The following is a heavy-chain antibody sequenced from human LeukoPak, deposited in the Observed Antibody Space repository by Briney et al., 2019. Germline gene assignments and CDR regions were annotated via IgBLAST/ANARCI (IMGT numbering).Heavy chain of an antibody. J-gene: IGHJ4*02. CDR3: AREGTGALSSSLDY. CDR2: MNPNSGGT. Sequence: ASVKVSCKASGYTFTSYDINWVRQATGQGLEWMGWMNPNSGGTNYAQKFQGRVTMTRDTSISTAYMELSRLRSDDTAVYYCAREGTGALSSSLDYWGQGTLVTVSS. D-gene: IGHD6-6*01. V-gene: IGHV1-2*02. CDR1: GYTFTSYD.